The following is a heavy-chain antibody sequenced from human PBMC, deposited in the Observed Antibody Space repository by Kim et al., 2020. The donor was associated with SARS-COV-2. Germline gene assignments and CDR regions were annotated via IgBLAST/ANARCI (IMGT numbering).Heavy chain of an antibody. J-gene: IGHJ5*02. CDR3: ARDNYGSGTPRGWFDP. Sequence: ASVKVSCKASGYTFTSYYMHWVRQAPGQGLEWMGIINPSGGSTSYAQKFQGRVTMTRDTSTSTVYMELSSLRSEDTAVYYCARDNYGSGTPRGWFDPWGQGTLVTVSS. V-gene: IGHV1-46*01. CDR1: GYTFTSYY. CDR2: INPSGGST. D-gene: IGHD3-10*01.